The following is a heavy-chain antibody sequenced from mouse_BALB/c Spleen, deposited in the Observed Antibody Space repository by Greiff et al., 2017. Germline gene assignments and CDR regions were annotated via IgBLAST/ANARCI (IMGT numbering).Heavy chain of an antibody. J-gene: IGHJ2*01. D-gene: IGHD2-2*01. CDR2: IWSGGST. Sequence: VQLVESGPGLVAPSQSLSFTCTASGFSLTSYGVHWVRQPPGKGLGWLGVIWSGGSTNYNSALMSRLSISKDNSKSQVFLKMNSLQTDDTAMYYCARDKGLRRDFDYWGQGTTLTVSS. CDR3: ARDKGLRRDFDY. V-gene: IGHV2-9*02. CDR1: GFSLTSYG.